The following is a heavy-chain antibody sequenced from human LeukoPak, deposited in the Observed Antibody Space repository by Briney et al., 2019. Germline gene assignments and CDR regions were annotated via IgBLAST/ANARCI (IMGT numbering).Heavy chain of an antibody. D-gene: IGHD1-1*01. CDR2: ISGGSGIT. CDR1: GFSFSSYD. J-gene: IGHJ4*02. CDR3: GKKYGLPTTSERSVQY. Sequence: PGGSLRLSCTASGFSFSSYDMNWVRQAPGKGLEWLSIISGGSGITHYADSVKGRFTISRDNSKNTLYLQMNSLRAEDTAIYYCGKKYGLPTTSERSVQYWGQGTLVTVSS. V-gene: IGHV3-23*01.